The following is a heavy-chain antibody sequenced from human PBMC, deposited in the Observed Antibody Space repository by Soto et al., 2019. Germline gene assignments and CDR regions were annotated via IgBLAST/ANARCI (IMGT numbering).Heavy chain of an antibody. V-gene: IGHV1-69*13. J-gene: IGHJ4*02. CDR2: IIPIFGTA. D-gene: IGHD3-3*01. CDR3: ARVSTIFGVRFDY. CDR1: GGTFSSYA. Sequence: GASLKVSCKASGGTFSSYAISWVRQAPGQGLEWMGGIIPIFGTANYAQKFQGRVTITADESTSTAYMELSSLRSEDTAVYYCARVSTIFGVRFDYWGQGTLVTVSS.